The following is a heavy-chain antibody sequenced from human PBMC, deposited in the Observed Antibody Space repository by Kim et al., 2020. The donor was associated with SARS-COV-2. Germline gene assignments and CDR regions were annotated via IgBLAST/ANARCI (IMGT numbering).Heavy chain of an antibody. D-gene: IGHD6-25*01. CDR3: ARARGGSEDAFDI. Sequence: ADSVKGRFTISTDTSKNTLYLQMNGLRAEDTAVYYCARARGGSEDAFDIWGQGTMVTVSS. V-gene: IGHV3-66*01. J-gene: IGHJ3*02.